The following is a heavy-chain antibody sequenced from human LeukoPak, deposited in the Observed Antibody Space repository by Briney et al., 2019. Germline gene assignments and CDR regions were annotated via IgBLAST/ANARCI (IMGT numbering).Heavy chain of an antibody. V-gene: IGHV3-74*01. Sequence: PGGSLRLSCAASGFTFSTYWMQWVRQAPGKGLVWVSHINSDGSSTTYADSVKGRFTISRDNAKNTLYLQMNSLRAEDTAVYYCVRDSYGIDYWGQGTLVTVSS. J-gene: IGHJ4*02. CDR3: VRDSYGIDY. CDR2: INSDGSST. D-gene: IGHD4-17*01. CDR1: GFTFSTYW.